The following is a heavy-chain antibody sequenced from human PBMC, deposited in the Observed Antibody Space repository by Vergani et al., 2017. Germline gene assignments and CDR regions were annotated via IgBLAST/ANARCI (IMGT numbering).Heavy chain of an antibody. CDR3: ARDSYDSIY. J-gene: IGHJ4*02. CDR1: GFTFSSSS. CDR2: ISSSSNYI. D-gene: IGHD3-22*01. Sequence: EVQLVESGGGLVKPGGSLRLSCAASGFTFSSSSMNWVRQAPGKGLEWVSSISSSSNYIYYADSVKGRFTISRDNAKNSLSLLMNSLRAEDTAIYYCARDSYDSIYWGQGTLVTVSS. V-gene: IGHV3-21*01.